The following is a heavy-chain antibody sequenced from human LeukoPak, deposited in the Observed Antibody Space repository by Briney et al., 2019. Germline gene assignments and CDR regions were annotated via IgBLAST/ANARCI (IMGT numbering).Heavy chain of an antibody. J-gene: IGHJ4*02. Sequence: GGSLRLSCAASGFTFSSYAMHWVRQAPGKGLEWVAVISYDGSNKYYADSVKGRFTISRDNSKNTLYLQMNSLRAEDTAVYYCARVFGELSIFDYWGQGTLVTVSS. CDR3: ARVFGELSIFDY. D-gene: IGHD3-10*01. CDR1: GFTFSSYA. V-gene: IGHV3-30*04. CDR2: ISYDGSNK.